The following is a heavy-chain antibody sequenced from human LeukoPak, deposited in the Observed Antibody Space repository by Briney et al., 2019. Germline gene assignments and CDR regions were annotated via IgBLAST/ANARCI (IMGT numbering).Heavy chain of an antibody. CDR2: ISYSGST. Sequence: SETLSLTCTVSRGSISSGGYYWGWIRQHPGKGLECIVYISYSGSTYYNPSLKSRVTISVDTSKNQFSLKLSSVTAADTAVYYCARGTYYYDSSGYYLTYCFDYWGQGTLVTVSS. V-gene: IGHV4-31*03. CDR3: ARGTYYYDSSGYYLTYCFDY. CDR1: RGSISSGGYY. J-gene: IGHJ4*02. D-gene: IGHD3-22*01.